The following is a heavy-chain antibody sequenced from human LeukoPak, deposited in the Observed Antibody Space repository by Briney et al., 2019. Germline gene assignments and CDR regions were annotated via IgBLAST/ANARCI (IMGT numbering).Heavy chain of an antibody. J-gene: IGHJ5*02. CDR1: GYTFTSYA. CDR3: ARDGPAANPLDNYWFDP. V-gene: IGHV7-4-1*02. CDR2: INTNTGNP. D-gene: IGHD2-2*01. Sequence: ASVKVSCKASGYTFTSYAMNWVRQAPGQGLEWMGWINTNTGNPTYAQGFTGRFVFSLDTSVSTAYLQISSLKAEDTAVYYYARDGPAANPLDNYWFDPWGQGTLVTVSS.